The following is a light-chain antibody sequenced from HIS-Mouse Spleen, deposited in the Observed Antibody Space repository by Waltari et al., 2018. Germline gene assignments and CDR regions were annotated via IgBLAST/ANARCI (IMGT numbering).Light chain of an antibody. CDR2: AAS. V-gene: IGKV1-39*01. Sequence: DIQVTQCPSSLTASVGDRVTITCRASQSISSYLTWYQQKPGKAPKLLIYAASSLQSGVPSRFSGSGSGTDFTLTIISLQPEDFATYYCQQSYSTPRTFGQGTKVEIK. CDR1: QSISSY. CDR3: QQSYSTPRT. J-gene: IGKJ1*01.